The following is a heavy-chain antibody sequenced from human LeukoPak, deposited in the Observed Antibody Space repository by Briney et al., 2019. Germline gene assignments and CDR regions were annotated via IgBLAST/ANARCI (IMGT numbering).Heavy chain of an antibody. V-gene: IGHV3-23*01. D-gene: IGHD3-10*01. CDR2: ISGSGGST. Sequence: GGSLRLSCAASGFTFSSYGMSWVRQAPGEGLEWVSAISGSGGSTYYADSVKGRFTISRDNSKNTLYLQMNSLRAEDTAVYYCARGMVRGYSGYWGQGTLVTVSS. J-gene: IGHJ4*02. CDR1: GFTFSSYG. CDR3: ARGMVRGYSGY.